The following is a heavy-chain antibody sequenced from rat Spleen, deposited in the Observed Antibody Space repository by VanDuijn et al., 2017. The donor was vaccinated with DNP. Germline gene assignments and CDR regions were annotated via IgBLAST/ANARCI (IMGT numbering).Heavy chain of an antibody. CDR1: GFTFSKYG. J-gene: IGHJ2*01. V-gene: IGHV5-29*01. Sequence: EVQLVESGGGLVQPGRSLKLSCAASGFTFSKYGMAWVRQAPKKGLEWVATITYDGSSPYYRDSVKGRFTVSRDNAKNTLYLQMDSLRSEDTATYYCATGGAVGYYWGQGVMVTVSS. D-gene: IGHD1-7*01. CDR3: ATGGAVGYY. CDR2: ITYDGSSP.